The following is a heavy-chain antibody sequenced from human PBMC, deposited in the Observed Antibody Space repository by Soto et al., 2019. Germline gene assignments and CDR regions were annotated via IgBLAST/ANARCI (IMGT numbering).Heavy chain of an antibody. CDR2: INPNGGST. D-gene: IGHD2-8*01. CDR1: ADAFTSYY. CDR3: ARGDAIDCSNVVCSFFYHHDLYV. Sequence: ASVRVSCKAPADAFTSYYIHWVRQAPVHGLEWRGIINPNGGSTRFAQTFQGRITMTTDTSTRTGYMERTRLTSDDTAVYYCARGDAIDCSNVVCSFFYHHDLYVCGPGTNLTV. J-gene: IGHJ6*02. V-gene: IGHV1-46*01.